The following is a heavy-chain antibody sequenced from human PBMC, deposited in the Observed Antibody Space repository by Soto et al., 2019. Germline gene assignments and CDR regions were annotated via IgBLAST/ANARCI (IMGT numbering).Heavy chain of an antibody. D-gene: IGHD5-12*01. CDR1: GDSISAYS. CDR2: IHYNGNT. V-gene: IGHV4-59*01. J-gene: IGHJ4*02. Sequence: QVQLQVSAPGLVKPSETLSLTCTVSGDSISAYSWSWVRQPPGKGLEWIGNIHYNGNTKYNPSPKSRVTMSVDTSKNQFSLKLISVTAADTAKYFCAREGNLGRWLQPLDFWGQGTLVTVSS. CDR3: AREGNLGRWLQPLDF.